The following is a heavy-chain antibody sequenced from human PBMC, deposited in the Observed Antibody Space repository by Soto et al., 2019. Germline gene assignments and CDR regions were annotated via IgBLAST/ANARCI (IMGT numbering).Heavy chain of an antibody. D-gene: IGHD1-7*01. CDR3: ARSFVLSGTTGRDAFDI. J-gene: IGHJ3*02. Sequence: XSVHVSFMASVFTFSSYTIYWVRHAPGQRLEWMGWINAGNGNTKYSQKFQGRVTITRDTSASTAYMELSSLRSEDTAVYYCARSFVLSGTTGRDAFDIWGQGTMVTVSS. CDR1: VFTFSSYT. V-gene: IGHV1-3*01. CDR2: INAGNGNT.